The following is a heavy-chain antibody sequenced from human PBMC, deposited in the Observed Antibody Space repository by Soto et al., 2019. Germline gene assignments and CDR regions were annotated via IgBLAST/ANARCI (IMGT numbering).Heavy chain of an antibody. Sequence: PGESLKISYKGSGYSFTSYWIGWVRQMPGKGLEWMGIIYPGDSDTRYSPSFQGQVTISADKSISTAYLQWSSLKASDTAMYYCAILGVQCSGGSCYSYYYYRMDSWGHGTTVT. CDR2: IYPGDSDT. V-gene: IGHV5-51*01. D-gene: IGHD2-15*01. CDR1: GYSFTSYW. CDR3: AILGVQCSGGSCYSYYYYRMDS. J-gene: IGHJ6*01.